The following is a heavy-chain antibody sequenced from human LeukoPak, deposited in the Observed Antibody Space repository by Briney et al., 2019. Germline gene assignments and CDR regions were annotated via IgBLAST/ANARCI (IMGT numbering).Heavy chain of an antibody. D-gene: IGHD3-22*01. CDR3: ARVGEYYYDSSGYYIDY. Sequence: SETLSLTCTVSGGSISSSSYYWGWNRQPPGKGLEWIGSIYYSGSTYYNPSLKSRVTISVDTSKNQFSLKLSSVTAADTAVYYCARVGEYYYDSSGYYIDYWGQGTLVTVSS. CDR1: GGSISSSSYY. J-gene: IGHJ4*02. CDR2: IYYSGST. V-gene: IGHV4-39*01.